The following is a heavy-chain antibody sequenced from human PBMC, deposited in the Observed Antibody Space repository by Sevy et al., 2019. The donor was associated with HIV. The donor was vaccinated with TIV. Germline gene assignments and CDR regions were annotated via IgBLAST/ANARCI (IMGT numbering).Heavy chain of an antibody. CDR3: AINSDYGMDA. V-gene: IGHV3-7*01. J-gene: IGHJ6*02. Sequence: GGSLRLSCAASGFTFSSYGMHWVRQAPGKGLEWVANINQNGSEIYSVDSVKGRFTFSRDNAKNSVYLQMNSLRAEDTAVYYCAINSDYGMDAWGQGTTVTVSS. D-gene: IGHD4-4*01. CDR2: INQNGSEI. CDR1: GFTFSSYG.